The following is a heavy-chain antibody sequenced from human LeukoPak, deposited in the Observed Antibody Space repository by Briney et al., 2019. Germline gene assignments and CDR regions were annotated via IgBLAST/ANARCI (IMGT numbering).Heavy chain of an antibody. Sequence: ASVKVSCKASGYTFTGYYMHWVLQAPGQGLEWMGWINPNSGGTNYAQKFQGRVTMTRDTSISTAYMELSRLRSDDTAVYYCARGSVAALEYFQHWGQGTLVTVSS. V-gene: IGHV1-2*02. CDR1: GYTFTGYY. J-gene: IGHJ1*01. CDR2: INPNSGGT. CDR3: ARGSVAALEYFQH. D-gene: IGHD6-19*01.